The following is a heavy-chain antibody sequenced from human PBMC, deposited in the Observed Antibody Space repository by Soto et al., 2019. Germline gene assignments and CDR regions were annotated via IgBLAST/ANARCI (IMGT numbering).Heavy chain of an antibody. CDR1: GYTFTSYD. Sequence: ASVKVSCKASGYTFTSYDINWARQATGQGLEWMGWMNPNSGNTGYAQKFQGRVTMTRNTSISTAYMELSSLRSEDTAVYYCARGFGYSSGWYAGYYYYGMDVWGQGTTVTV. CDR3: ARGFGYSSGWYAGYYYYGMDV. CDR2: MNPNSGNT. J-gene: IGHJ6*02. V-gene: IGHV1-8*01. D-gene: IGHD6-19*01.